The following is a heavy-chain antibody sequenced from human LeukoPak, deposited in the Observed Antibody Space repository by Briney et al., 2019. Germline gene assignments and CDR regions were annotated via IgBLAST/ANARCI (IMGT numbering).Heavy chain of an antibody. D-gene: IGHD2-2*01. CDR1: GFTFSSYS. V-gene: IGHV3-21*01. CDR2: ISSSSSYI. CDR3: ARYPGYWNFVL. Sequence: GGSLRLSCAASGFTFSSYSMNWVRQAPGKGLEWVSSISSSSSYIYYADSVKGRFTISRDNAKNSLYPQMNSLRAEDTAVYYCARYPGYWNFVLWGCGTLFTVSS. J-gene: IGHJ2*01.